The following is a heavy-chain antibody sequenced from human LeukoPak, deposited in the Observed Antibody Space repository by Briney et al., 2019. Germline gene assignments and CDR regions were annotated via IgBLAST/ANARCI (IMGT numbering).Heavy chain of an antibody. CDR2: INPNRGGT. D-gene: IGHD2-2*01. CDR1: GYTFTGYY. V-gene: IGHV1-2*02. CDR3: ARGRCSSTSCYGVPSQNNWFDP. Sequence: ASVKVSCKASGYTFTGYYMHWVRQAPGQGLEWMGWINPNRGGTNYAQKFQGRVTMTRDTSFSTAYMELSRLRSDDTAVYYCARGRCSSTSCYGVPSQNNWFDPWGQGTLVTVSS. J-gene: IGHJ5*02.